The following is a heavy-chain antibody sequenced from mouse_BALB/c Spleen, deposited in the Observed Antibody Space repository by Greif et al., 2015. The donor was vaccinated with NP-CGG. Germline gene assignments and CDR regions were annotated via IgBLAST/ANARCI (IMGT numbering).Heavy chain of an antibody. D-gene: IGHD2-3*01. V-gene: IGHV5-12-1*01. CDR1: GFAFSSYD. CDR2: ISSGGGST. Sequence: EVKVVDSGGGLVKPGGSLKLSCAASGFAFSSYDMSWVRQTPEKRLEWVAYISSGGGSTYYPDTVRGRFTISRDNAKNTLYLQMSSLKSEDTAMYYCARHFYDGYYGEDYWGQGTTLTVSS. J-gene: IGHJ2*01. CDR3: ARHFYDGYYGEDY.